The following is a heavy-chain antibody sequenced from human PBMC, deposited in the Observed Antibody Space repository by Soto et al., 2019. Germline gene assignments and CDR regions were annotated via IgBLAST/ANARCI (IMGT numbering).Heavy chain of an antibody. J-gene: IGHJ4*02. CDR2: IKSKYDGGTI. CDR3: STGGYYLDY. V-gene: IGHV3-15*07. CDR1: GFIFSNAW. Sequence: GGSLRLSCAASGFIFSNAWMNWVRQAPGKGLEWVGRIKSKYDGGTIDFAAPVKGRFTISRGDSVNTVYLQMNSLKTEDTAVYYCSTGGYYLDYWGQGTPVTVSS.